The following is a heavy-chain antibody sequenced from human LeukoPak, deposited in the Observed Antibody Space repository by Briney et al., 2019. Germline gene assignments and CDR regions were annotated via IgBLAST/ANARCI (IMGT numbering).Heavy chain of an antibody. Sequence: GGSLRLSCAASGFTFSSYAMSWVRQAPGKGLEWVSVVSGSGDNTNYADSVKGRFTISRDNSKNTLFLQMNSLRTEDPAVYFCARWGNDYSQFDSWGQGTLVTVS. CDR2: VSGSGDNT. V-gene: IGHV3-23*01. CDR1: GFTFSSYA. J-gene: IGHJ4*02. D-gene: IGHD4-11*01. CDR3: ARWGNDYSQFDS.